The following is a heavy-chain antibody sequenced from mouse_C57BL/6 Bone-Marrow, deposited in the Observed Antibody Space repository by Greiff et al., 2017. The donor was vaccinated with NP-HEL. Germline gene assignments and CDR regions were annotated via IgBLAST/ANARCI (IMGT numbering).Heavy chain of an antibody. V-gene: IGHV1-19*01. D-gene: IGHD2-1*01. CDR1: GYTFTDYY. Sequence: VQLQQSGPVLVKPGASVKMSCKASGYTFTDYYMNWVKQSPGKSLEWIGVINPYNGGTSYNQKFKGKATLTVDKSSSTAYMKLNSLTSEDSAVYYCGRWGNYRKYYAMDCWGRGTSVTLSS. J-gene: IGHJ4*01. CDR3: GRWGNYRKYYAMDC. CDR2: INPYNGGT.